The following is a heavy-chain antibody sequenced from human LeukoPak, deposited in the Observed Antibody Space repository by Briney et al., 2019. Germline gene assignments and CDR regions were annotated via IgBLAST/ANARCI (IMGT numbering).Heavy chain of an antibody. CDR1: GFTFGDYA. CDR3: ASSPPTGTTWYFDL. V-gene: IGHV3-64*01. D-gene: IGHD1-7*01. J-gene: IGHJ2*01. Sequence: GGSLRLSCTASGFTFGDYAMSWVRQAPGKGLEYVSGISSNGGSTYYANSVKGRFTISRDDSKNTLYLQMGSLRAEDMAVYYCASSPPTGTTWYFDLWGRGTLVTVSS. CDR2: ISSNGGST.